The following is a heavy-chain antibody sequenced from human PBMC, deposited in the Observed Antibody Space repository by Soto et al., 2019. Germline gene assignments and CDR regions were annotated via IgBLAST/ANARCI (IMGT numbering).Heavy chain of an antibody. J-gene: IGHJ6*02. CDR3: ARDTFPADMLYYYYGMDV. D-gene: IGHD2-2*01. CDR1: GFTFSSYS. CDR2: ISSSSSYI. V-gene: IGHV3-21*01. Sequence: EVQLVESGGGLVKPGGSLRLYCAASGFTFSSYSMNWVRQPPGQVLEWGSSISSSSSYIYYADSVKGAFTISRNNAKNSLELQRKGLRDEDTAVYYCARDTFPADMLYYYYGMDVWGQGTTVTVSS.